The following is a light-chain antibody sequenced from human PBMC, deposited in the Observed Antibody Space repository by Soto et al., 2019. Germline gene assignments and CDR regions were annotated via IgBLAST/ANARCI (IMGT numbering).Light chain of an antibody. CDR3: AAWDDSLNGVV. V-gene: IGLV1-47*01. CDR2: RNN. CDR1: SSNIGNNY. J-gene: IGLJ2*01. Sequence: QSVLTQPPSASETPGQRVTISCSGSSSNIGNNYGYWYQQVPGTAPKLLIYRNNQRPSGVPDRFSGSKSGTSASLTISGLRSEDEADYFCAAWDDSLNGVVFGGGTKVTVL.